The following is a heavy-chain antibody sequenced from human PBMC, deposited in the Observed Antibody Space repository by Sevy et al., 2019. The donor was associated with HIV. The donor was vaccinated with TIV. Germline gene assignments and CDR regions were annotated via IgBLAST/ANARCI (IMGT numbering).Heavy chain of an antibody. J-gene: IGHJ3*02. CDR1: GFTFRTYA. CDR2: ISGSGGST. CDR3: AKGYYDSSGYYPMDAFDI. Sequence: GGSLRLSCAASGFTFRTYAMNWVRQAPGKGLEWVSGISGSGGSTYYADSVKGRFTISRDNSKNTLYLQMNSLRAEDTAVYYCAKGYYDSSGYYPMDAFDIWGQGTMVTVSS. V-gene: IGHV3-23*01. D-gene: IGHD3-22*01.